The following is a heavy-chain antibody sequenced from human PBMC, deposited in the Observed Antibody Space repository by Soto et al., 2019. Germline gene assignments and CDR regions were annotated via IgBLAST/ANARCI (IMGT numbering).Heavy chain of an antibody. D-gene: IGHD3-16*01. Sequence: GGSLRLSCAASGFTFSNAWMNWVRQAPGKGLEWVGRIKSKTDGGTTDYAAPVKGRFTISRDDSKNTLYLQMNSLKTEDTAVYYCTTEVDDYVWGSYSEYWGQGTLVTVSS. CDR2: IKSKTDGGTT. J-gene: IGHJ4*02. CDR3: TTEVDDYVWGSYSEY. V-gene: IGHV3-15*07. CDR1: GFTFSNAW.